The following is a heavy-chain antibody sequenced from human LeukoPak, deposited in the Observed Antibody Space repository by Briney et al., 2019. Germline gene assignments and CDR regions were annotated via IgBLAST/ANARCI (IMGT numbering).Heavy chain of an antibody. Sequence: SETLSLTCAVSGGSISSGGYSWSWIRQPPGKGLEWIGYIYYSGSTYYNPSLKSRITISVATSKNQFSLRLSSVTAADTAVYYCARDRYYYGSGSPTIYYYMDVWGKGTTVTISS. D-gene: IGHD3-10*01. CDR1: GGSISSGGYS. V-gene: IGHV4-30-4*07. CDR3: ARDRYYYGSGSPTIYYYMDV. CDR2: IYYSGST. J-gene: IGHJ6*03.